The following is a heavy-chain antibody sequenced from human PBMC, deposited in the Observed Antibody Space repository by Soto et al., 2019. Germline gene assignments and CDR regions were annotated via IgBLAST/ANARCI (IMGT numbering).Heavy chain of an antibody. D-gene: IGHD6-13*01. CDR2: INAGNGNT. V-gene: IGHV1-3*01. CDR3: ARGGPRDSSSWYGY. J-gene: IGHJ4*02. CDR1: GYTLTSYA. Sequence: ASVKVSCKASGYTLTSYAMHWVRQAPGQRLEWMGWINAGNGNTKYSQKFQGRVTITRDTSASTAYMELSSLRSEDTAVYYCARGGPRDSSSWYGYWGQGTLVTVSS.